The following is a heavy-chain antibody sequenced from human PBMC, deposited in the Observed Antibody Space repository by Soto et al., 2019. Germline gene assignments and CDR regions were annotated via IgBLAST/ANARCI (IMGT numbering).Heavy chain of an antibody. V-gene: IGHV1-18*01. J-gene: IGHJ5*02. D-gene: IGHD5-12*01. CDR1: GYTFFTYD. CDR2: ISTYSGDT. CDR3: ARHHGPTTSENWFDP. Sequence: ASVKVSCKASGYTFFTYDISWVRQAPGQGLEWMGWISTYSGDTKYAQKFQGRVTMTTDTSTTTAYLELRSMRSDDTAVYYCARHHGPTTSENWFDPWGQGTLVTVSS.